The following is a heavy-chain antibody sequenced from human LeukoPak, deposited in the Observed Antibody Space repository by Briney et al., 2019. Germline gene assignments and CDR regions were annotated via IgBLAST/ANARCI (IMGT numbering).Heavy chain of an antibody. CDR1: GYTFTGYY. Sequence: ASVKVSCKASGYTFTGYYMHWVRQAPGQGLEWMGRSNPNSGGTNYAQKFQGRVTMTRDTSISTAYMELSRLRSDDTAVYYCARTYYYDSSGYYSSGWFDPWGQGTLVTVSS. CDR3: ARTYYYDSSGYYSSGWFDP. D-gene: IGHD3-22*01. J-gene: IGHJ5*02. V-gene: IGHV1-2*06. CDR2: SNPNSGGT.